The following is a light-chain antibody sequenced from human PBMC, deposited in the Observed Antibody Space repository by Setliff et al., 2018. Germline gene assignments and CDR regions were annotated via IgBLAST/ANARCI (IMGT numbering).Light chain of an antibody. CDR3: SCHTGGNNVV. Sequence: QSVLAQPPSASGSPGQSVTISCVGPSIGVSGYDYVSWYQQHPGKAPQLIIYDVTKRPSGVPDRFSGSRSGNTASLTVSGLQPEDEADYYCSCHTGGNNVVFGSGTKVTVL. CDR2: DVT. V-gene: IGLV2-8*01. CDR1: SIGVSGYDY. J-gene: IGLJ1*01.